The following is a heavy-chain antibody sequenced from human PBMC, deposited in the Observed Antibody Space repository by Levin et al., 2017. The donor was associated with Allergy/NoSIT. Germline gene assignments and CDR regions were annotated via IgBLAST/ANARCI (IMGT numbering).Heavy chain of an antibody. V-gene: IGHV5-51*01. CDR2: IYPGNSES. CDR3: ARGDSSNWYGF. D-gene: IGHD6-13*01. J-gene: IGHJ4*02. CDR1: GYNFANYW. Sequence: GGSLRLSCKGSGYNFANYWIGWVRQKPGKGLEWMGIIYPGNSESRYSPSFQGQVTISADKSISTAYLQWSSLKASDTAIYFCARGDSSNWYGFWGQGTLVTVSS.